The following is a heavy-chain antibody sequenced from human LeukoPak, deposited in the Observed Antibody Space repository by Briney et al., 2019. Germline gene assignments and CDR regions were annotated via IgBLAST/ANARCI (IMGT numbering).Heavy chain of an antibody. Sequence: ASVKVSCKASGYTFTSYAMHWVRQAPGQRLEWMGWINAGNGNTKYSQKFQGRVTITRDTSASTAYMELSSLRSEDTAVYYCARRAYCSSTSCRRGPTYYYYMDVWGKGTTVTVSS. CDR1: GYTFTSYA. J-gene: IGHJ6*03. V-gene: IGHV1-3*01. CDR2: INAGNGNT. CDR3: ARRAYCSSTSCRRGPTYYYYMDV. D-gene: IGHD2-2*01.